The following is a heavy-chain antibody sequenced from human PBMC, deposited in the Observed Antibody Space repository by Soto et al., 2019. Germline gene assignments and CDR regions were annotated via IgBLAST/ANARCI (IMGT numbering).Heavy chain of an antibody. D-gene: IGHD5-12*01. CDR1: GFTFSSYG. Sequence: GGSLRLSCAASGFTFSSYGMHWVRQAPGKGLEWVAVISYDGSNKYYADSVKGRFTISRDNSKNTLYLQMNSLRAEDTAVYYCAKGDSGYEIFDYWGQGTLVTVSS. CDR2: ISYDGSNK. V-gene: IGHV3-30*18. J-gene: IGHJ4*02. CDR3: AKGDSGYEIFDY.